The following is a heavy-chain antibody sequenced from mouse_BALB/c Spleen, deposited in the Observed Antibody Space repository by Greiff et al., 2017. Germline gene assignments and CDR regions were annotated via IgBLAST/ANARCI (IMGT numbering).Heavy chain of an antibody. Sequence: VQLQQSGAELAKPGASVKMSCKASGYTFTSYWMHWVKQRPGQGLEWIGYINPSTGYTEYNQKFKGKATLTADKSSSTAYMQLSSLTSEDSAVYYCARNFAYWGQGTLVTVSA. CDR2: INPSTGYT. CDR1: GYTFTSYW. V-gene: IGHV1-7*01. CDR3: ARNFAY. J-gene: IGHJ3*01.